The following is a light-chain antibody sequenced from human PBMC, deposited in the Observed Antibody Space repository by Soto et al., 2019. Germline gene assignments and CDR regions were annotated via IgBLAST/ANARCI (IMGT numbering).Light chain of an antibody. CDR2: EVS. J-gene: IGLJ3*02. CDR1: NSDVGGYNY. Sequence: QSVLTQPASVSGSPGQSITISCTGSNSDVGGYNYVSWYQQYAGKAPKLMIYEVSNRPSGVSSRFSGSKSGNTASLTISGLQADDEADYFCGSYRGDSRWVFGGGTKLTV. V-gene: IGLV2-14*01. CDR3: GSYRGDSRWV.